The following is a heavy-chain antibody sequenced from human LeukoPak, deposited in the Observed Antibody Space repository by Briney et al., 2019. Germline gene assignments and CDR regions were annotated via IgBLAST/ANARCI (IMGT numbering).Heavy chain of an antibody. Sequence: ASVKVSCKASGYTFTSYDINWVRQATGQGLEWMGWMNPNSGNTGYAQKFQGRVTMTRNTSISTAYMQLSSPRSEDTAVYYCARGVTPTYYYGSGSHNWFDPWGQGTLVTVSS. J-gene: IGHJ5*02. CDR1: GYTFTSYD. CDR3: ARGVTPTYYYGSGSHNWFDP. D-gene: IGHD3-10*01. CDR2: MNPNSGNT. V-gene: IGHV1-8*01.